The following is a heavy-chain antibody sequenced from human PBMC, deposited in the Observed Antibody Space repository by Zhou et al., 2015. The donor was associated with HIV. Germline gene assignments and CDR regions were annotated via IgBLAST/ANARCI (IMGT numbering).Heavy chain of an antibody. CDR1: GYTFTSYG. V-gene: IGHV1-18*01. CDR2: ISAYNGNT. D-gene: IGHD3-22*01. Sequence: QVQLVQSGAEVKKPGASVKVSCKASGYTFTSYGISWVRQAPGQGLEWMGWISAYNGNTNYAQKLQGRVTMTTDTSTSTAYMELRSLRSDDTAVYYCARDVGYWGPYYYYYGMDVWGQGTTVTVSS. CDR3: ARDVGYWGPYYYYYGMDV. J-gene: IGHJ6*02.